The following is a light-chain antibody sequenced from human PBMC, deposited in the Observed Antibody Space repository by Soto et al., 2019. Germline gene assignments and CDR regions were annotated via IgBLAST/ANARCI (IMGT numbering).Light chain of an antibody. J-gene: IGKJ1*01. CDR1: QSISSW. Sequence: DIQMTQSPSTLSASVGDTVTITCRASQSISSWLAWYQQKPGKAPKLLIYRASTLQSGVPSRFSASGSGTEFILTISSLXPXXFATYXXXXYNTYSGTFGQGTKVEIK. CDR2: RAS. V-gene: IGKV1-5*03. CDR3: XXYNTYSGT.